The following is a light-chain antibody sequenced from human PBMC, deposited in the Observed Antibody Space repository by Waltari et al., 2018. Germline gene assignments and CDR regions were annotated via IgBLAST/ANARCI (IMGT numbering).Light chain of an antibody. V-gene: IGLV3-19*01. J-gene: IGLJ3*02. Sequence: SSELTQDPAVSVALGRTVRITCQGDSLRTSYASWYQLKPGQAPVLVIYGKDKRPSGIPDRSSGYSSGATSSLTITGAQAEDEADYYCSSRNGRANQVVFAGGTKVTVL. CDR3: SSRNGRANQVV. CDR2: GKD. CDR1: SLRTSY.